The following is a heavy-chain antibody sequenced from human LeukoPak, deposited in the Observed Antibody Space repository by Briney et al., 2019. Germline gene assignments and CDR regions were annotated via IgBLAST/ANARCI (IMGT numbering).Heavy chain of an antibody. J-gene: IGHJ4*02. D-gene: IGHD3-10*01. CDR1: GFTFRYYG. Sequence: GGSLRLSCAASGFTFRYYGMHWVRQAPGKGLEWVAVILYDGSNKYYADSVKGRFTISRDNSKNTLYLQMHSLRPEDTAVYYCAKDRHYGSGSPAAHWGQGTLVTVSS. CDR2: ILYDGSNK. CDR3: AKDRHYGSGSPAAH. V-gene: IGHV3-30*18.